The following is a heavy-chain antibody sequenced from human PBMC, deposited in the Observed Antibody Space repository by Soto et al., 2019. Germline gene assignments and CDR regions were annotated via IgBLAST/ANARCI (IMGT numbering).Heavy chain of an antibody. V-gene: IGHV3-7*01. CDR3: ARDRDLAVPAAVIYFDS. CDR2: IKRDGSEK. Sequence: GSLRLSCXASGFSISDYWMSWVRQAPGKGLEWVANIKRDGSEKYYVDSVKGRFTISRDNAKNSLYLQMNSLRADDTAVYYCARDRDLAVPAAVIYFDSWGQGTLVTVSS. D-gene: IGHD2-2*01. CDR1: GFSISDYW. J-gene: IGHJ4*02.